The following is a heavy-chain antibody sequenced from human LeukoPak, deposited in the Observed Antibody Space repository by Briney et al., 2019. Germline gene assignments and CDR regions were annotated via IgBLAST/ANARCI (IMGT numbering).Heavy chain of an antibody. CDR2: ISYDGSNK. D-gene: IGHD3-3*01. J-gene: IGHJ4*02. Sequence: PGGSLRLSCAASGFTFSSYGMHWVRQAPGKGLEWVAVISYDGSNKYYADSVKGRFTISRDNSKNTLYLQMNSLRAEDTAVYYCAKERRYYDFWSGIDHWGQGTLVTVSS. CDR1: GFTFSSYG. CDR3: AKERRYYDFWSGIDH. V-gene: IGHV3-30*18.